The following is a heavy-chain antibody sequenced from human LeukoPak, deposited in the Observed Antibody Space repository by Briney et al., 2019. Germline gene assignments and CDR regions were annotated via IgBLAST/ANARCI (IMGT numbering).Heavy chain of an antibody. CDR3: ARDGTGWSRDY. V-gene: IGHV3-23*01. Sequence: GGSLRLSCAASGFTFSSYAMSWVRQAPGKGLEWVSAVIASGAATYYADSVKGRFTVSRDNAKNSLSLHMSSLRAEDTGVYYCARDGTGWSRDYWGQGTLVTVSS. D-gene: IGHD2-2*01. J-gene: IGHJ4*02. CDR2: VIASGAAT. CDR1: GFTFSSYA.